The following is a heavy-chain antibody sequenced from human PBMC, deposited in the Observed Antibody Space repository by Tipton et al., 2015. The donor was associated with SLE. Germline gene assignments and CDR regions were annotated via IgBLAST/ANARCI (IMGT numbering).Heavy chain of an antibody. CDR1: GYSISSGYY. D-gene: IGHD3-10*01. V-gene: IGHV4-38-2*01. Sequence: TLSLTCAVSGYSISSGYYWGWIRQPPGKGLEWIGSIYHSGSTYYNPSLKSRVTISVDTSKNQFSLKLSSATAADTAVYYCARVDGSGSYYLLDYWGQGTLVTVSS. CDR2: IYHSGST. CDR3: ARVDGSGSYYLLDY. J-gene: IGHJ4*02.